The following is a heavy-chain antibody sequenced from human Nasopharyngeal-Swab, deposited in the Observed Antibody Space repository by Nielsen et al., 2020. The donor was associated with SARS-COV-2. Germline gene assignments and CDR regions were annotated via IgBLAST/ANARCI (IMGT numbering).Heavy chain of an antibody. CDR3: AKAHLGQLVLDGYYFDY. J-gene: IGHJ4*02. CDR2: ISWNSGSI. Sequence: GGSLRLSCAASGFTFDDYAMHWVRQAPGKGLEWVSGISWNSGSIGYADSVKGRFTISRDNAKNSLYLQMNSLRAEDTALYYCAKAHLGQLVLDGYYFDYWGQGTLVTVSS. V-gene: IGHV3-9*01. CDR1: GFTFDDYA. D-gene: IGHD6-13*01.